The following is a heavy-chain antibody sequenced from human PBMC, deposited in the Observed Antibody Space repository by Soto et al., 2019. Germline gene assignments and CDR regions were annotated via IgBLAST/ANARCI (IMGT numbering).Heavy chain of an antibody. V-gene: IGHV1-69*01. D-gene: IGHD3-22*01. CDR2: IIPIFGTA. CDR3: ARIDSGYYDSSGYSDY. Sequence: QVQLVQSGAEVKKPGSSVKVSCKASGGTFSSYAISWVRQAPGQGLEWMGGIIPIFGTANYAQKFQGRVTITADESTSTAYMELSCLRSEDTAVYYCARIDSGYYDSSGYSDYWGQGTLVTVSS. CDR1: GGTFSSYA. J-gene: IGHJ4*02.